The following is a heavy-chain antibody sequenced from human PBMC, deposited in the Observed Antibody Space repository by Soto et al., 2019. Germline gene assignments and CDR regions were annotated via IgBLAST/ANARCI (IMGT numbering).Heavy chain of an antibody. J-gene: IGHJ4*02. D-gene: IGHD1-26*01. CDR3: ARRVPSYSGIDY. V-gene: IGHV3-30*03. CDR1: GFTFSSYG. CDR2: ISYDGSNK. Sequence: QVQLVESGGGVVQPGRSLRLSCAASGFTFSSYGMHWVRQAPGKGLEWVAVISYDGSNKYYADSVKGRFTISRDNSKNTLYLQINSLRAEDTAVYYCARRVPSYSGIDYWGQGTLVTVSS.